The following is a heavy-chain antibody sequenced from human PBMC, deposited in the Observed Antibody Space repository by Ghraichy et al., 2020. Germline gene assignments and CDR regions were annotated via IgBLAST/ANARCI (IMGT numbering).Heavy chain of an antibody. CDR2: FDPEDGET. J-gene: IGHJ4*02. D-gene: IGHD2-2*01. Sequence: ASVKVSCKVSGYTLTELSMHWVRQAPGKGLEWMGGFDPEDGETIYAQKFQGRVTMTEDTSTDTAYMELSSLRSEDTAVYYCATIGYCRSTSCPPFDYWGQGTLVTVSS. CDR3: ATIGYCRSTSCPPFDY. V-gene: IGHV1-24*01. CDR1: GYTLTELS.